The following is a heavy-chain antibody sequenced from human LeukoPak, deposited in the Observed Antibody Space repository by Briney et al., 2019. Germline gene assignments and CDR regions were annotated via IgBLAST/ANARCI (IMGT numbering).Heavy chain of an antibody. CDR1: GGTFSSYA. Sequence: SVKVSCKASGGTFSSYAISWVRQAPGQGLEWMGGIIPIFGTANYAQKFQGRVTITADKSTSTAYMELSSLRSEDTAVYYCARDLLDNWDYGPFDYWGQGTLVTVSS. D-gene: IGHD1-7*01. V-gene: IGHV1-69*06. J-gene: IGHJ4*02. CDR3: ARDLLDNWDYGPFDY. CDR2: IIPIFGTA.